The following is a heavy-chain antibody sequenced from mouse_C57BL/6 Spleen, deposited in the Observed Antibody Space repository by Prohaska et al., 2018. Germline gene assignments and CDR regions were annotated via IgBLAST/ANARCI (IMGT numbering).Heavy chain of an antibody. J-gene: IGHJ3*01. CDR1: GYPFTSSW. Sequence: GAEFVKPGASVKLSCKASGYPFTSSWKQWSIQRPVPGLKWIGEIDPSDSYTNDKQKLKGKATLTVETSSSTAYMQPSRLTSGVSAVDYGARSWPNCSNYGIAYWGQGTLVTVSA. CDR2: IDPSDSYT. V-gene: IGHV1-50*01. D-gene: IGHD2-5*01. CDR3: ARSWPNCSNYGIAY.